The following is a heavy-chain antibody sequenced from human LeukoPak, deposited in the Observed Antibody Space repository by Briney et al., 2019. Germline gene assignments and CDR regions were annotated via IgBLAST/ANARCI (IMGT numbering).Heavy chain of an antibody. Sequence: PSETLSLTCTVSGGAINSSTYYWGWIRQPPGKGLEWLGTIYYSGRTYYNPSLKSRVTTSVHTSKKQFFLKLSSLTAADPAWYSCARHWAMRGVMGRNFQHWGQGTLVTVSS. CDR2: IYYSGRT. CDR1: GGAINSSTYY. D-gene: IGHD3-16*01. V-gene: IGHV4-39*01. J-gene: IGHJ1*01. CDR3: ARHWAMRGVMGRNFQH.